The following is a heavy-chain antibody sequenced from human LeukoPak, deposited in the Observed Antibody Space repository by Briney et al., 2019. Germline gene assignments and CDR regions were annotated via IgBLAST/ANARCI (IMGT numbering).Heavy chain of an antibody. CDR1: GGTFSSYA. CDR3: ARDRTYSSGWYYFDY. J-gene: IGHJ4*02. D-gene: IGHD6-19*01. V-gene: IGHV1-69*05. CDR2: IIPIFGTA. Sequence: SVKVSCKASGGTFSSYAISWVRQAPGQGLEWMGGIIPIFGTANYAQKFQGRVTITTDESTSTAYMELSSLRSEDTAVYYCARDRTYSSGWYYFDYWGQGTLVTVSS.